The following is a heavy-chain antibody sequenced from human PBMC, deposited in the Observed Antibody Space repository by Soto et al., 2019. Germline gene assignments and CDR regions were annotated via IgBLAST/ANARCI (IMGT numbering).Heavy chain of an antibody. CDR1: GGSFSGYY. Sequence: SETLSLTCAVYGGSFSGYYWSWIRQPPGKGLEWIGEINHSGSTNYNPSLKSRVTISVDTSKNQFSLKLSSVTAADTAVYYCARGSHLAITMVRGVRDARFDYWGQGTLVTVS. CDR2: INHSGST. J-gene: IGHJ4*02. V-gene: IGHV4-34*01. CDR3: ARGSHLAITMVRGVRDARFDY. D-gene: IGHD3-10*01.